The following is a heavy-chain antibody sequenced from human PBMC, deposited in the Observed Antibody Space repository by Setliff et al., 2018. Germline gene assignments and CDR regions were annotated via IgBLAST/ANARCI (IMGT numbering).Heavy chain of an antibody. CDR2: FSYSGNP. CDR1: GDSITTDNYF. Sequence: SETLSLTCSVSGDSITTDNYFWGWIRQTPGKGLEWIGSFSYSGNPHYHPSLRSRVTISGDTSKKQFSLKMNSVTAADTAVYFCAREYVVISFVRNTHSHYGMDVWGQGTTVTVS. D-gene: IGHD2-21*01. J-gene: IGHJ6*02. V-gene: IGHV4-39*07. CDR3: AREYVVISFVRNTHSHYGMDV.